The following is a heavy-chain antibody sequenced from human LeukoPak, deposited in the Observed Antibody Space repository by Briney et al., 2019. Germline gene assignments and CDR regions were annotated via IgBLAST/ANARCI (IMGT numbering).Heavy chain of an antibody. V-gene: IGHV1-46*01. CDR2: INPSGGST. D-gene: IGHD2-15*01. J-gene: IGHJ5*02. CDR1: GYTYTSYY. Sequence: ASVKVSCKESGYTYTSYYMHWVRQAPGQGLEWMGIINPSGGSTSYAQKFQGRVTMTRDTSTSTVYMELSSLRSEDTAVYYCARASLVSNCSGASCYSNWFDPWGQGTLVTVSS. CDR3: ARASLVSNCSGASCYSNWFDP.